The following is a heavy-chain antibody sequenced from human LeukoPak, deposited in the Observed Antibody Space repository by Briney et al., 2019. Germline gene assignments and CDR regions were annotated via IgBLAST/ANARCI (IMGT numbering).Heavy chain of an antibody. D-gene: IGHD1-26*01. V-gene: IGHV1-24*01. CDR3: ATELPRGLLSY. J-gene: IGHJ4*02. CDR2: FDVEDGET. Sequence: GASVKVSCKVSGYTLTELSMHWVRQAPGKGLEWMGGFDVEDGETTYAQEFQGRVTMTEDTPTDTAYMDLRSLRSEDTAVYYCATELPRGLLSYWGQGTLVTVSS. CDR1: GYTLTELS.